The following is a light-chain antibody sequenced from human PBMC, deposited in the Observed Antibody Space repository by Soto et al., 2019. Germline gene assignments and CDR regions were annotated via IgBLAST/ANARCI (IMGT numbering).Light chain of an antibody. Sequence: EIVMTQSPATLSVSPGERATLSCRASQSVSSDLARYQQKPGQAPRLLIYGASTRATGIPARFSGSGSGTEFTLTFSCLQSEDFAVYYCQQYNDSPTFGQGTKVEVK. V-gene: IGKV3D-15*01. CDR1: QSVSSD. J-gene: IGKJ1*01. CDR2: GAS. CDR3: QQYNDSPT.